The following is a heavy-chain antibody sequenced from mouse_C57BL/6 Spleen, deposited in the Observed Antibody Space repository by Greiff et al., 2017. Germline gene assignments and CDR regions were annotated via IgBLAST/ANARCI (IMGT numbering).Heavy chain of an antibody. V-gene: IGHV1-39*01. D-gene: IGHD3-3*01. CDR1: GYSFTDYN. Sequence: SGPELVKPGASVKISCKASGYSFTDYNMNWVKQSNGKSLEWIGFINPNYGTTSYNQKVKGKATLAVDQSSSTAYMQLNSLTSEDSAVDYCARSPGPWYFDVWGTGTTVTVSA. CDR3: ARSPGPWYFDV. CDR2: INPNYGTT. J-gene: IGHJ1*03.